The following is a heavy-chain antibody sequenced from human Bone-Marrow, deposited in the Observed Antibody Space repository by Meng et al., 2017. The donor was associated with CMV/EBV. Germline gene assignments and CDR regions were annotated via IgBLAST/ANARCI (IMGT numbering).Heavy chain of an antibody. V-gene: IGHV3-7*01. CDR3: ARDYGGKAFDI. CDR1: GFTFSSYW. CDR2: IKEDGSEK. J-gene: IGHJ3*02. Sequence: GESLKISCAASGFTFSSYWMSWVRQAPGKGLEWVANIKEDGSEKYYVDSVKGRFTISRENAKNSVDLQMNSLRAEDTAVYYCARDYGGKAFDIWGQGTMVTVSS. D-gene: IGHD3-16*01.